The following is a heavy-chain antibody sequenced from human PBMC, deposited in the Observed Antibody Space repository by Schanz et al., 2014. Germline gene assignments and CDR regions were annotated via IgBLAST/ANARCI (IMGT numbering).Heavy chain of an antibody. Sequence: QVDLVESGGGVVQPGRSLTLSCAVSTSLFSRSVIHWVRQAPGKGLEWVAVMWNDGIKTHYADSGKGRFTISRENTKNSLYLQMTNLRAGDTAIYYCARVVRYSGYVRHWFFDLWGRGTSVTVSS. CDR3: ARVVRYSGYVRHWFFDL. V-gene: IGHV3-30*14. CDR2: MWNDGIKT. D-gene: IGHD5-12*01. CDR1: TSLFSRSV. J-gene: IGHJ2*01.